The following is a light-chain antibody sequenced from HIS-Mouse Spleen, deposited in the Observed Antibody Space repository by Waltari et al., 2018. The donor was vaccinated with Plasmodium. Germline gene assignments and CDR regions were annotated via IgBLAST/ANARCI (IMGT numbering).Light chain of an antibody. V-gene: IGLV2-23*01. J-gene: IGLJ3*02. Sequence: QSALTQPASVSGSPGQSITIPCTGTSSDVGSYNLFSWYQQHPGKAPKLMIYEGSKRPSGVSNRFSGSKSGNTASLTISGLQAEDEADYYCCSYAGSTLVFGGGTKLTVL. CDR3: CSYAGSTLV. CDR2: EGS. CDR1: SSDVGSYNL.